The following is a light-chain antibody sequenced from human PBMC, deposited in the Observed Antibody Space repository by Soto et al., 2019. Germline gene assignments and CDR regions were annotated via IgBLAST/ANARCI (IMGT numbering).Light chain of an antibody. Sequence: QSPSSICASVGDRVTITCRASQAVNSWLAWFQQKPGMAPKLVIYDVYSLQSGVPSRFSGSGSGTEFTLTISSLQPEDFATYYCKQSNNHPISFGQGTRLEIK. CDR1: QAVNSW. V-gene: IGKV1-12*01. CDR3: KQSNNHPIS. J-gene: IGKJ5*01. CDR2: DVY.